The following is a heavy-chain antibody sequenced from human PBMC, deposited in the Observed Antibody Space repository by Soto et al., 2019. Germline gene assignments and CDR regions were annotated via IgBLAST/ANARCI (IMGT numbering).Heavy chain of an antibody. Sequence: GESLKISCAASGFTFSSYSMNWVRQAPGKGLEWVSYISSSSSTIYYADSVKGRFTISRDNAKNSLYLQMNSLRDEDTAVYYCARDGRPSYDIVVVVAATFDYWGQGTLVTVSS. CDR3: ARDGRPSYDIVVVVAATFDY. CDR2: ISSSSSTI. J-gene: IGHJ4*02. D-gene: IGHD2-15*01. V-gene: IGHV3-48*02. CDR1: GFTFSSYS.